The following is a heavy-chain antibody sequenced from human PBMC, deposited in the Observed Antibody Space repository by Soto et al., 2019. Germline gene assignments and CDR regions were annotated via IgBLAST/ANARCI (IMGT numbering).Heavy chain of an antibody. J-gene: IGHJ4*02. CDR1: GGSISSSSYY. CDR2: IYNSGST. Sequence: SETLSLTCTVSGGSISSSSYYWSWIRQPPGKGLEWIGYIYNSGSTNYNPSLKSRVTISVDTSNKQFSLKLSSVTAADTAVYYCARRWGAAFDYWGQGTLVTVSS. D-gene: IGHD2-15*01. CDR3: ARRWGAAFDY. V-gene: IGHV4-61*05.